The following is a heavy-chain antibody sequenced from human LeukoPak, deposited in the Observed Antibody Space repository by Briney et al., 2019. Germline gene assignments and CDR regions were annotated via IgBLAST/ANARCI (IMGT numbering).Heavy chain of an antibody. CDR3: AKSRGESRGASNY. Sequence: GGSLRLSCAASGFTFSSYAMNWVRQAPGKGLEWVSFISGSGDTTYYADSVKGRFIISRDSSKNTLYLQMNSLRAEDTAVYFCAKSRGESRGASNYWGQGTLVTVSS. CDR2: ISGSGDTT. J-gene: IGHJ4*02. CDR1: GFTFSSYA. D-gene: IGHD1-26*01. V-gene: IGHV3-23*01.